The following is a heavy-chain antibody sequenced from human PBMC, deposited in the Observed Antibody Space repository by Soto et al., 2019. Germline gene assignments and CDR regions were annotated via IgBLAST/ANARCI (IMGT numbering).Heavy chain of an antibody. J-gene: IGHJ4*02. CDR1: GGSISCYH. D-gene: IGHD3-22*01. CDR2: IYSSGST. Sequence: PSETLSLTCTVSGGSISCYHWSWFRQTPGKGPEWIGYIYSSGSTTYNASLKSRLTISIDTSKNQFALQLKSVTAADTAVYFCARYSSESSDYYLQDYWGQGTLVTVSS. V-gene: IGHV4-59*01. CDR3: ARYSSESSDYYLQDY.